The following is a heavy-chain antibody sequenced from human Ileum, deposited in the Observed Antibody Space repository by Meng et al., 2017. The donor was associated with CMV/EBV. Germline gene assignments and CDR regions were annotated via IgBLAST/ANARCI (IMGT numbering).Heavy chain of an antibody. D-gene: IGHD4/OR15-4a*01. CDR1: GGPIDSSDNY. CDR3: ARDNVSTSANRLDS. CDR2: IFYRGYT. Sequence: SGGPIDSSDNYWDWIRQSPGKGLEWIGSIFYRGYTNYNPSLKSRVVISVDTSKNQFFLNLASVTAADTAIYYCARDNVSTSANRLDSWGQGTLVTVSS. J-gene: IGHJ5*01. V-gene: IGHV4-39*07.